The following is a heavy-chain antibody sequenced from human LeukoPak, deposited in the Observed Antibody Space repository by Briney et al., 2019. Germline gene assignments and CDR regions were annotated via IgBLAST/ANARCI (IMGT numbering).Heavy chain of an antibody. CDR2: INHSGINHSGST. V-gene: IGHV4-34*01. CDR3: ASSPAYYYDSKGQRENYFDS. CDR1: GGSFSGYY. J-gene: IGHJ4*02. Sequence: KPSETLSLTCAVYGGSFSGYYWNWIRQPPGKGLEWIGEINHSGINHSGSTNYNPSLKSRVAISVDTSKNQFSLELSSVAAADTAVYYCASSPAYYYDSKGQRENYFDSWGQGTLVTVSS. D-gene: IGHD3-22*01.